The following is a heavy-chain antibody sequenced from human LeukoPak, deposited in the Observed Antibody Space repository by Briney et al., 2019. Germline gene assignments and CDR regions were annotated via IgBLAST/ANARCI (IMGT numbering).Heavy chain of an antibody. D-gene: IGHD3-22*01. V-gene: IGHV3-48*03. CDR2: ISSSGSAI. Sequence: GGSLRLSCAASGFTFSSYEMNWVRQAPGKGLEWVSYISSSGSAIYYADSVKGRFTISRDNSKNTLCLQLNSLRAEDTAVYYCAKVRETDGYWHQAFDYWGQGTLVTVSS. CDR3: AKVRETDGYWHQAFDY. J-gene: IGHJ4*02. CDR1: GFTFSSYE.